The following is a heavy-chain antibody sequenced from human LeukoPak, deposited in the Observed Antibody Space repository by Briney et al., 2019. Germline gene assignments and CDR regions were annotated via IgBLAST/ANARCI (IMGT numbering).Heavy chain of an antibody. CDR1: GYTFTKNF. CDR3: ARDDYGDLQYFES. Sequence: ASVKVSCKASGYTFTKNFLHWVRQAPGQGLEWMGWINPNDGGTLYAQKFQGRVTMTTDTPIATAYMEMSTLTSDDTAVYYCARDDYGDLQYFESWGQGTLVTVSS. D-gene: IGHD4-17*01. CDR2: INPNDGGT. J-gene: IGHJ4*02. V-gene: IGHV1-2*02.